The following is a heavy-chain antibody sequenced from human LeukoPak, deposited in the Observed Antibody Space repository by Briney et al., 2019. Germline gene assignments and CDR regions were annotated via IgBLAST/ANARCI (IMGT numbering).Heavy chain of an antibody. Sequence: SQTLSLTCTVSGGSISSGSYYWSWIRQPAGKGLEWIGRIYTSGSTNYNPSLKSRVTISVDTSKNQFSLKLSSVTAADTAVYYCARQKSVPFDYWGQGTLVTVSS. CDR3: ARQKSVPFDY. D-gene: IGHD5/OR15-5a*01. J-gene: IGHJ4*02. V-gene: IGHV4-61*02. CDR2: IYTSGST. CDR1: GGSISSGSYY.